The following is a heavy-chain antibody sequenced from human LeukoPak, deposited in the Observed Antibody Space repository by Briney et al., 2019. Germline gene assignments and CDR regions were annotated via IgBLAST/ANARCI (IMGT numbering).Heavy chain of an antibody. V-gene: IGHV1-69*13. CDR1: GGTFSSYA. Sequence: RASVKVSCKASGGTFSSYAVSWVRQAPGQGLEWMGGIIPIFGTANYAQKFQGRVTITADESTSTAYMELSSLRSEDTAVYYCVGPIGPHYYDSSGYYYYWGQGTLVTVSS. J-gene: IGHJ4*02. CDR3: VGPIGPHYYDSSGYYYY. CDR2: IIPIFGTA. D-gene: IGHD3-22*01.